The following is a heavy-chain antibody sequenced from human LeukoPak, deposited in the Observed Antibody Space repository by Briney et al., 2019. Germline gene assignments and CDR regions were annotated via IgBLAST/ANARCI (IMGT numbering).Heavy chain of an antibody. CDR2: TKQDGSEK. J-gene: IGHJ4*02. D-gene: IGHD3-10*01. V-gene: IGHV3-7*01. CDR3: ARPYLYYFGSGSFN. CDR1: GFTFSAYW. Sequence: EPGGSLILSCAASGFTFSAYWMSWVRQAPGKGLEWVANTKQDGSEKYYVDSVKGRFTISRDNAKNSLYLQMNSLRAEDTAVYYCARPYLYYFGSGSFNWGQGTLVTVSS.